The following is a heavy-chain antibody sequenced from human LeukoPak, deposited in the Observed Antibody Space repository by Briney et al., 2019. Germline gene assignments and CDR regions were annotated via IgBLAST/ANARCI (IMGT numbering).Heavy chain of an antibody. CDR2: IRSKAYSGTT. V-gene: IGHV3-49*04. CDR1: AGFTLGDYA. J-gene: IGHJ3*02. D-gene: IGHD3-16*02. CDR3: TRVIRLFHYDYVWGSYPNAFEI. Sequence: PGGSLRLSCTASAGFTLGDYAMSWVRQAPGKGLGWVGFIRSKAYSGTTEYAASVKGRFTISRDDSKSIVYLQMNSLKTEETAVYYCTRVIRLFHYDYVWGSYPNAFEIWGQGTAVIVSS.